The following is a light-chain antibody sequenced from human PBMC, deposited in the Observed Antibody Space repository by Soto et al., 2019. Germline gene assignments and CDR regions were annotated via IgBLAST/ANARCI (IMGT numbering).Light chain of an antibody. CDR2: EVS. CDR3: SSYSRSSFYV. J-gene: IGLJ1*01. V-gene: IGLV2-14*01. Sequence: QSVLTQPASLSGSPGQSITISCTGTSSDVGGYIYVSWYQQHPGKAPKLMIYEVSNRPSGVSNRFSGSKSGNTAPLTISGLQAEDEADYYCSSYSRSSFYVFGTGTKVTVL. CDR1: SSDVGGYIY.